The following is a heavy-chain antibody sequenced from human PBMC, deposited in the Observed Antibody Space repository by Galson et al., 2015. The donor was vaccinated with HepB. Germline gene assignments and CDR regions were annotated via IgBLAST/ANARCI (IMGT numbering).Heavy chain of an antibody. D-gene: IGHD3-16*01. CDR3: VREDPYWYFDL. CDR1: GGTFSSNA. J-gene: IGHJ2*01. V-gene: IGHV1-69*04. CDR2: IIPTVGVA. Sequence: SVKVSCKALGGTFSSNAISWVRQAPGQGLEWMGRIIPTVGVANYAQKFQGRVTITADKSASIAYMELSSLRSEDTAVYYCVREDPYWYFDLWGRGTLVTVSS.